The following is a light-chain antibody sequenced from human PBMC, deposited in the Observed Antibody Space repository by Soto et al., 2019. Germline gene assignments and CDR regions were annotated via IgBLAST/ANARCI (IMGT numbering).Light chain of an antibody. CDR3: FSHRSGDSHV. J-gene: IGLJ1*01. CDR1: SSDIGAYNY. CDR2: GVT. V-gene: IGLV2-14*01. Sequence: QSVLSQPSSVSGSPGQSSTISCTGTSSDIGAYNYVSWYQQYPGKAPKLMIYGVTNRPSGVSNRFSGSKTGNTASLTISGIQAEDEADYYCFSHRSGDSHVFGNGTKV.